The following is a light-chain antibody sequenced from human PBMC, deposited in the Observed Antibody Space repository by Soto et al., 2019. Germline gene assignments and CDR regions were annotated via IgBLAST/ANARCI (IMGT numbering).Light chain of an antibody. CDR3: VSYTSTSTLV. CDR2: EVS. V-gene: IGLV2-14*01. CDR1: GSDVGNYVF. Sequence: QSALTQPASVSGSPGQSITISCTGTGSDVGNYVFVSWYQQYPGKAPKLIIFEVSNRPSGVSDRFSGSKSGSTASLSISGLQSEDEADHYCVSYTSTSTLVFGTGTKLTVL. J-gene: IGLJ1*01.